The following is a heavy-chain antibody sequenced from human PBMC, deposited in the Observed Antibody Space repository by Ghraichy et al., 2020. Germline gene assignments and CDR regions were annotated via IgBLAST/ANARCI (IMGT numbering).Heavy chain of an antibody. V-gene: IGHV3-30*18. D-gene: IGHD3-10*01. J-gene: IGHJ4*02. CDR3: AKTRLLWFGESDY. CDR1: GFTFSNYG. Sequence: GGSLRLSCAASGFTFSNYGMHWVRQAPGKGLEWVALISYDGSNKYYADSVKGRFTISRDNSNNTLYLQMNSLRIEDTAVYYCAKTRLLWFGESDYWGQGTLVTVSS. CDR2: ISYDGSNK.